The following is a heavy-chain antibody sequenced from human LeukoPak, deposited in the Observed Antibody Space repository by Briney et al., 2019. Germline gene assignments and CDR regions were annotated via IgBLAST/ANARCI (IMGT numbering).Heavy chain of an antibody. V-gene: IGHV3-23*01. J-gene: IGHJ4*02. Sequence: GGSLRLSCAASGFTFSSYAMSWVCQAPAKGLEWVSAISGSGGSTYSADSVKGRFTISRDNSKNTLYLQMNSLRAEDTAVYYCAKDPEYSSDWYWNYWGQGTLVTVSS. CDR2: ISGSGGST. CDR3: AKDPEYSSDWYWNY. CDR1: GFTFSSYA. D-gene: IGHD6-19*01.